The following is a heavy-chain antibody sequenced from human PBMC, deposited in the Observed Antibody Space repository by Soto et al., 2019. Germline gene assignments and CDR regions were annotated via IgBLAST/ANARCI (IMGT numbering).Heavy chain of an antibody. J-gene: IGHJ4*02. CDR1: GFTFSSYA. CDR3: ARDGPVSFEWLRFDFDY. D-gene: IGHD5-12*01. CDR2: ISYDGSNK. V-gene: IGHV3-30-3*01. Sequence: GGSLRLSCAASGFTFSSYAMHWVRQAPGKGLEWVAVISYDGSNKYYADSVKGRFTISRDNSKNTLYLQMNSLRAEDTAVYYCARDGPVSFEWLRFDFDYRGQGTLVTVSS.